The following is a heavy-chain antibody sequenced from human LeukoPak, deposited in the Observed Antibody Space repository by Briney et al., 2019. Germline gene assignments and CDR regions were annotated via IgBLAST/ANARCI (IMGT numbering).Heavy chain of an antibody. CDR2: FDPEDGET. J-gene: IGHJ4*02. V-gene: IGHV1-24*01. CDR1: GYTLTELS. D-gene: IGHD2-2*01. CDR3: ATSYCSSTSCYMEATFDY. Sequence: ASVKVSCKVSGYTLTELSMHWVRQAPGKGLEWMGGFDPEDGETIYAQKFQGRVTMTEDTSTDTAYMELSSLRSEDTAVYYCATSYCSSTSCYMEATFDYWGQGTLDTVSS.